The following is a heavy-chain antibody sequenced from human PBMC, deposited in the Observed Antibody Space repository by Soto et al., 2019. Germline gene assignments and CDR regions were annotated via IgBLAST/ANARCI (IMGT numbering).Heavy chain of an antibody. CDR1: GFTFSSYG. CDR3: AKVGWEPPGLGY. D-gene: IGHD1-26*01. CDR2: ISYDGSNK. J-gene: IGHJ4*02. V-gene: IGHV3-30*18. Sequence: QVQLVESGGGVVQPGRSLRLSCAASGFTFSSYGMHWVRQAPGKGLEWVAVISYDGSNKYYADSVKGRFTISRDNSKNTLYLQMTSLRAEDTAVYYCAKVGWEPPGLGYWGQGTLVTVSS.